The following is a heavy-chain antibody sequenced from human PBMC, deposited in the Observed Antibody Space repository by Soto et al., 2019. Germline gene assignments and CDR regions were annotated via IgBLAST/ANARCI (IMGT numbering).Heavy chain of an antibody. CDR2: INHSGST. CDR1: GGSFSGYY. V-gene: IGHV4-34*01. D-gene: IGHD2-2*01. Sequence: PSETLSLTCAVYGGSFSGYYWSWIRQPPGKGLEWIGEINHSGSTNYNPSLKSRVTISVDTSKNQFSLKLSSVTAADTAVYYCARGGRVRGSSTSCYSYWGQGTLVTVSS. CDR3: ARGGRVRGSSTSCYSY. J-gene: IGHJ4*02.